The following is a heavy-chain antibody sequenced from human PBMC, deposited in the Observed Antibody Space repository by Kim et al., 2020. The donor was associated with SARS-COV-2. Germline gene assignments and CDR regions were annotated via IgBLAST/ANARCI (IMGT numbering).Heavy chain of an antibody. J-gene: IGHJ6*02. D-gene: IGHD5-18*01. CDR3: ARDVSGYSYGYYYYYGMDV. Sequence: ASVKVSCKASGYTFTSYYMHWVRQAPGQGLEWMGIINPSGGSTSYAQKFQGRVTMTRDTSTSTVYMELSSLRSEDTAVYYCARDVSGYSYGYYYYYGMDVWGQGTTVTVSS. CDR2: INPSGGST. V-gene: IGHV1-46*01. CDR1: GYTFTSYY.